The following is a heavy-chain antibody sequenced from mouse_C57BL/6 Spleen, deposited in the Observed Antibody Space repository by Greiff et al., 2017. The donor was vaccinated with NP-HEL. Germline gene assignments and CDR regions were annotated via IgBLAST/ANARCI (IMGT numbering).Heavy chain of an antibody. V-gene: IGHV1-18*01. CDR1: GYTFTDYY. D-gene: IGHD1-1*01. J-gene: IGHJ1*03. CDR3: ARPYGSSHWYFDV. Sequence: EVQLQQSGPELVKPGASVKIPCKASGYTFTDYYMDWVTPSHGKSLEWIGDIIPNNGGTIYNQKFKGKATLTVDKSSSTAYMKLRSLTSEDTAVYYCARPYGSSHWYFDVWGTGTTVTVSS. CDR2: IIPNNGGT.